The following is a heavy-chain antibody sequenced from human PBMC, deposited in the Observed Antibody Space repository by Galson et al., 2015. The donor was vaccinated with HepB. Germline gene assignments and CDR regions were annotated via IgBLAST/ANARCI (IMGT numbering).Heavy chain of an antibody. CDR2: ISSSSSTI. Sequence: SLRLSCAASGFTFSSYSMNWVRQAPGKGLEWVSYISSSSSTIYYADSVKGRFTISRDNAKNSLYLQMNSLRAEDTAVYYCARGLYQYLGYWGQGTLVTVSS. J-gene: IGHJ4*02. D-gene: IGHD2-2*01. CDR3: ARGLYQYLGY. CDR1: GFTFSSYS. V-gene: IGHV3-48*04.